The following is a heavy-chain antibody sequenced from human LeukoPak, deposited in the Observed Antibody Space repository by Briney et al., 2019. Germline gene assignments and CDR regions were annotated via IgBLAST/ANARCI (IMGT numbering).Heavy chain of an antibody. CDR1: GFTFSIYS. CDR3: ARAKSRELTDY. CDR2: ISSSSSYI. D-gene: IGHD1-26*01. J-gene: IGHJ4*02. Sequence: GGSLRLSCAASGFTFSIYSMNWVRQAPGKGLEGVSSISSSSSYIYYAHSVKGRFTISRDNAKNSLYLQMNSLRAEDTAVYYCARAKSRELTDYWGQGTLVTVSS. V-gene: IGHV3-21*01.